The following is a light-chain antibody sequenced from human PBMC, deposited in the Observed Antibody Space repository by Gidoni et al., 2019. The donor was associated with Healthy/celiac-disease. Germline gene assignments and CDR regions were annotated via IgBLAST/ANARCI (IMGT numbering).Light chain of an antibody. V-gene: IGKV1-39*01. CDR3: QQSYSTILYT. CDR1: HSISSY. J-gene: IGKJ2*01. CDR2: DAS. Sequence: DIQITQSPSSLSASVGDRVTITCRASHSISSYLNWYQQNTGKAPKLLIYDASSLQSGVPSRCSGSGSGTEVTITISSLQHEDVATYYCQQSYSTILYTFGQGTKLEIK.